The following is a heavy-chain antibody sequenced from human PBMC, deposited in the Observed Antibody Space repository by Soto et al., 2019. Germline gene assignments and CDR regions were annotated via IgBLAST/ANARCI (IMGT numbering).Heavy chain of an antibody. V-gene: IGHV3-33*06. J-gene: IGHJ5*02. Sequence: PGGSLRLSCGASGFDFSNYWMHWVRQAPGKGLEWVAVIWYDGSNKYYADSVKGRFTISRDNSKNTLYLQMNSLRAEDTAVYYCAKDRSTYYLVPPFDPWGQGTLVTVSS. CDR2: IWYDGSNK. CDR3: AKDRSTYYLVPPFDP. CDR1: GFDFSNYW. D-gene: IGHD3-10*01.